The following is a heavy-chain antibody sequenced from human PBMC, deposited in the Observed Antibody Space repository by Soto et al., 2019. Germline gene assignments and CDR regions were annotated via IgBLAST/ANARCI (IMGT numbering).Heavy chain of an antibody. CDR1: GFTFSSYA. CDR3: PKSMTGTLYLYYFDY. CDR2: ISGSGGST. J-gene: IGHJ4*02. V-gene: IGHV3-23*01. Sequence: EVQLLESGGGLVQPGGSLRLSCAASGFTFSSYAMSWVRQAPGKGLEWVSAISGSGGSTYYADSVKGRFTISRDNSKNTLYLQMNSLRAEDTAVYYCPKSMTGTLYLYYFDYWGQGTLVTVSS. D-gene: IGHD3-16*02.